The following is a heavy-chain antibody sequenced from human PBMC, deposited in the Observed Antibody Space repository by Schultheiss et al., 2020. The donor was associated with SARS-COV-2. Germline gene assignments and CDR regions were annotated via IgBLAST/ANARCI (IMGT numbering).Heavy chain of an antibody. CDR1: GDSISNYY. CDR2: IYYSGST. Sequence: SETLSLTCTVSGDSISNYYWSWIRQHPGKGLEWIGYIYYSGSTNYNPSLKSRVTISVDTSKNQFSLKLSSVTAADTAVYYCARDGPDPRPRGWFDPWGQGTLVTVSS. J-gene: IGHJ5*02. CDR3: ARDGPDPRPRGWFDP. D-gene: IGHD3-10*01. V-gene: IGHV4-59*12.